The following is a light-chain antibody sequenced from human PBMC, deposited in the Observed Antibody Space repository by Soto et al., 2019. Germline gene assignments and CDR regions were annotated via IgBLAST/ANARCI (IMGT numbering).Light chain of an antibody. Sequence: QSVLTQPPSASGTPGQRVTISCSGSSSKIGSNYVYWYQQLPGTAPKLLIYRNNQRPSGVPDRFSGSKSGPSASLAISGLRSEDEADYYCAAWDDSLSAVVFGGGTKVTVL. CDR1: SSKIGSNY. J-gene: IGLJ2*01. CDR3: AAWDDSLSAVV. CDR2: RNN. V-gene: IGLV1-47*01.